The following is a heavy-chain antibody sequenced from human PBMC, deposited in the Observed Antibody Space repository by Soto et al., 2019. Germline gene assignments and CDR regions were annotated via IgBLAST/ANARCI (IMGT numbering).Heavy chain of an antibody. Sequence: QEQLVQSGAEVRMPGASVKVSCKASGYIFSSYYMHWVRQAPGQGLEWMGIIKRSPGSTNYAQKSHGTVTVTRDKATRTVYMELSSLTSDDTAVYYCARDSGVGLDVWGQGTTVTVSS. D-gene: IGHD2-15*01. CDR2: IKRSPGST. J-gene: IGHJ6*01. CDR1: GYIFSSYY. V-gene: IGHV1-46*01. CDR3: ARDSGVGLDV.